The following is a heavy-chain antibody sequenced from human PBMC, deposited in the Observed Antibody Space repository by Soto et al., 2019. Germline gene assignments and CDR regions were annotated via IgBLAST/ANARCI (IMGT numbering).Heavy chain of an antibody. D-gene: IGHD1-26*01. Sequence: QVQLEESGPGLVKPSETLSLTCTVSGGSISSYYWSWIRQPPGKGLEWIGNIYYSGSTNYNPSLKSRVTISVDTSKNQFFLKLSSVTAADTAVYYCARRLGARAIDPWGQGTLVTVSS. CDR2: IYYSGST. V-gene: IGHV4-59*08. CDR1: GGSISSYY. CDR3: ARRLGARAIDP. J-gene: IGHJ5*02.